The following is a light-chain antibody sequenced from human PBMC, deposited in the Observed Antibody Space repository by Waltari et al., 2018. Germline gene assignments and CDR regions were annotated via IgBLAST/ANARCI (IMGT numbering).Light chain of an antibody. CDR3: QQSKRVPYT. J-gene: IGKJ2*01. Sequence: DIQVTQSPSFLSASAGDRVSITCRASQNIDNYLNWFQQKPGRAPKLLIYAASTLQSGVPSRFTGSQFGTDFTLTISSLDEEDLATYYCQQSKRVPYTFGQGTKVQIK. CDR1: QNIDNY. V-gene: IGKV1-39*01. CDR2: AAS.